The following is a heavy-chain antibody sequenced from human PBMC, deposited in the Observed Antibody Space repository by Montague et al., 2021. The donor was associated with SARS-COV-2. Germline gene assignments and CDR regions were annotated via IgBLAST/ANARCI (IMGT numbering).Heavy chain of an antibody. J-gene: IGHJ4*02. CDR1: GDSITNTRYF. CDR3: AVELNYFFDY. Sequence: SETLSLTCNVSGDSITNTRYFWGWIRQPPGKALEWIVSLYHNGKTYYNPSLERRALLSIDTSKNQFSLRLASVIASDTAVYYCAVELNYFFDYWGQGFLVTVSS. D-gene: IGHD1-7*01. V-gene: IGHV4-39*01. CDR2: LYHNGKT.